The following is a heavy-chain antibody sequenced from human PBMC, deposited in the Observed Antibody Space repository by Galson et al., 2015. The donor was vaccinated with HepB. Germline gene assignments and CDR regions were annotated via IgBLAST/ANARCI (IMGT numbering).Heavy chain of an antibody. Sequence: SLRLSCAASGFTFSSYAMHWVRQAPGKGLEYVSAISSNGGSTYYADSVKGRFTISGDNSKNTLYLQMSSLRAEDTAVYYCVKDLVVVVPAASYAFDIWGQGTMVTVSS. CDR3: VKDLVVVVPAASYAFDI. D-gene: IGHD2-2*01. CDR2: ISSNGGST. CDR1: GFTFSSYA. J-gene: IGHJ3*02. V-gene: IGHV3-64D*06.